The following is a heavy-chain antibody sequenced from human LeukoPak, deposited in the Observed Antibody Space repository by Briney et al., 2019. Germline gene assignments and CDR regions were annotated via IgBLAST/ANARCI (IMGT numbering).Heavy chain of an antibody. D-gene: IGHD5-18*01. Sequence: GGPLRLSCAASGFTISSYEMNWVRQAPGKGLEGVSYISSSGSTIYYADYVKGRFTIYRDNAKNSLYLQMNSLRAEETAVYYCARASVRYGIIDYWGQGTLVTVSS. V-gene: IGHV3-48*03. CDR1: GFTISSYE. CDR2: ISSSGSTI. CDR3: ARASVRYGIIDY. J-gene: IGHJ4*02.